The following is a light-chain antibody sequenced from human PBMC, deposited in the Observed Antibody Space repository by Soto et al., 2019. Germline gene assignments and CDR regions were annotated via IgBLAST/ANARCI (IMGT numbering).Light chain of an antibody. J-gene: IGKJ4*01. V-gene: IGKV1-5*01. CDR3: QQYNSYPLT. CDR2: DAS. Sequence: DIQMPQSPSTLSASVGDRVTMTWRASQSISSWLAWYQQKPGKAPKLLIYDASSLESGVPSRFSGSGSGTEFTLTISSLQPDDFATYYCQQYNSYPLTFGGGTKVDIK. CDR1: QSISSW.